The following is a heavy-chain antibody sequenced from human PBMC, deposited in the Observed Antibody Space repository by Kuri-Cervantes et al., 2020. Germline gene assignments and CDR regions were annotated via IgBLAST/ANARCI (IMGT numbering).Heavy chain of an antibody. J-gene: IGHJ6*02. CDR1: GYTFTSYG. D-gene: IGHD3-10*01. Sequence: ASVKVSCKASGYTFTSYGISWVRQAPGQGLEWMGWISAYNGNTNYAQKLQGRVTMTEDTSTDTAYMELSSLRSEDTAVHYCATPSMVRGVMEYYYYGMDVWGQGTTVTVSS. CDR3: ATPSMVRGVMEYYYYGMDV. CDR2: ISAYNGNT. V-gene: IGHV1-18*01.